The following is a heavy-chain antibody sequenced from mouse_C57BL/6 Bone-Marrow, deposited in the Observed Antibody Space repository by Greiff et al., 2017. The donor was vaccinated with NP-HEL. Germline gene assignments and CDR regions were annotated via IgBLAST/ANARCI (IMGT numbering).Heavy chain of an antibody. D-gene: IGHD4-1*01. CDR2: ISSGSSTI. J-gene: IGHJ2*01. CDR3: ARPGDWGVDD. Sequence: EVKVVESGGGLVKPGGSLKLSCAASGFTFSDYGMHWVRQAPEKGLEWVAYISSGSSTIYYADTVKGRFTISRDNAKNTLFLQMTSLRSEDTAMYYCARPGDWGVDDWGQGTTLTVSS. V-gene: IGHV5-17*01. CDR1: GFTFSDYG.